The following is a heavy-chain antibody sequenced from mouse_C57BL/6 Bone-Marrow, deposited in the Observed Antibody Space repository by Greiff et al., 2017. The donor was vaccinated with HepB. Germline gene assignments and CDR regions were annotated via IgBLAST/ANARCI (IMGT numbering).Heavy chain of an antibody. J-gene: IGHJ1*03. Sequence: EVQGVESGGGLVQPGGSLKLSCAASGIAFSSYWMSWVRRAPGKGLEWIGEINPDSSTINYAPSLKDKFIITRDNAKNTLYLQMSKVKSEDTAIYYCARSYYYGSSHWYFDVWGTGTTVTVSS. CDR3: ARSYYYGSSHWYFDV. CDR1: GIAFSSYW. D-gene: IGHD1-1*01. V-gene: IGHV4-1*01. CDR2: INPDSSTI.